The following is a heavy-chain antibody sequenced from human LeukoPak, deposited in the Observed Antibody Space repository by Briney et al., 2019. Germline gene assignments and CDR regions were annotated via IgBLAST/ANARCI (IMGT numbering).Heavy chain of an antibody. CDR3: ARVYSSSWYGVSWTQYFQH. V-gene: IGHV1-2*02. J-gene: IGHJ1*01. CDR1: GYTFTGYY. CDR2: INPNSGGT. D-gene: IGHD6-13*01. Sequence: GASVKVSCKASGYTFTGYYMHWVRQAPGQGLEWMGWINPNSGGTNYAQKFQGRVTMTRDTSISTAYMELSRLRSDDTAVYYCARVYSSSWYGVSWTQYFQHWGQGTLVTVSS.